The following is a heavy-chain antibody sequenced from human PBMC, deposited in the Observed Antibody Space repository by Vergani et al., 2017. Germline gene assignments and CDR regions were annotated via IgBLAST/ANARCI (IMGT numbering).Heavy chain of an antibody. D-gene: IGHD2-15*01. CDR3: ARGSSGYCSGGSCYRSWFDP. J-gene: IGHJ5*02. CDR2: INHSGST. V-gene: IGHV4-34*01. Sequence: QVQLQQWGAGLLKPSETLSLTCAVYGGSFSGYYWSWIRQPPGKGLEWIGEINHSGSTNYNPSLKSRVTISVDTSKNQFSLKLSSVTAADTAVYYCARGSSGYCSGGSCYRSWFDPWGQGTLVTVSS. CDR1: GGSFSGYY.